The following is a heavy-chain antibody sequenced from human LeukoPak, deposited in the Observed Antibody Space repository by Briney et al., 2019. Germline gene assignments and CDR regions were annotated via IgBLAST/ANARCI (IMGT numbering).Heavy chain of an antibody. CDR3: ARGYGGFPYYYIGV. D-gene: IGHD4-23*01. V-gene: IGHV3-53*03. J-gene: IGHJ6*03. Sequence: TGGSLRLSCAASGFTVSSNYMSWVRQAPGKGLEWVSVIYSGGSTYYADSVKGRFTISRDNSKNTLYLQMNSLRDEDTAVYYCARGYGGFPYYYIGVWGKGTTVTVSS. CDR1: GFTVSSNY. CDR2: IYSGGST.